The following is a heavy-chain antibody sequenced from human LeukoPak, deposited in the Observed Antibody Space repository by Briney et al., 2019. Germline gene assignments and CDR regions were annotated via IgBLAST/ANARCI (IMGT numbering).Heavy chain of an antibody. V-gene: IGHV4-31*03. CDR3: AKVDSSGYALISYFDY. Sequence: SETLSLTCTVSGGSISSGGYYWSWIRQHPGKGLEWIGYIYYSGSTYYNPSLKSRVTISVDTSKNQFSLKLSSVTAADTAVYYCAKVDSSGYALISYFDYWGQGTLVTVSS. CDR1: GGSISSGGYY. J-gene: IGHJ4*02. D-gene: IGHD3-22*01. CDR2: IYYSGST.